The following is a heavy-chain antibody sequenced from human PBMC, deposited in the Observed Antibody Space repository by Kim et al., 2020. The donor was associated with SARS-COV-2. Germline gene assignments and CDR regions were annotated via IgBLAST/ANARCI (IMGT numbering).Heavy chain of an antibody. CDR2: FDPEDGET. Sequence: ASVKVSCKVSGYTLTELSMHWVRQAPGKGLEWMGGFDPEDGETIYAQKFQGRVTMTEDTSTDTAYMELSSLRSEDTAVYYCATGLNPYYDILTGYYRDYWGQGTLVTVSS. J-gene: IGHJ4*02. D-gene: IGHD3-9*01. V-gene: IGHV1-24*01. CDR1: GYTLTELS. CDR3: ATGLNPYYDILTGYYRDY.